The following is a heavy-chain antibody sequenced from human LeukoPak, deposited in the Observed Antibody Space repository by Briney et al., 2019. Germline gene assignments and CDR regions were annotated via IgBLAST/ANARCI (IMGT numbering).Heavy chain of an antibody. CDR1: GGSFGGYY. D-gene: IGHD2-15*01. CDR3: ARLPFVARIHRDSVDY. CDR2: INHSGST. J-gene: IGHJ4*02. V-gene: IGHV4-34*01. Sequence: SETLSLTCAVYGGSFGGYYWSWIRQPPGKGLEWIGEINHSGSTNYNPSLKSRVTISVDTSKNQFFLKLSSVTAADTAVYYCARLPFVARIHRDSVDYWGQGTLVTVSS.